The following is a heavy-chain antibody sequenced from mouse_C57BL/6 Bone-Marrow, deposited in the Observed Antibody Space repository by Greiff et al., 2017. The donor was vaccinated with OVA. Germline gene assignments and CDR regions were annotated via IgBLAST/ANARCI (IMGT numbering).Heavy chain of an antibody. CDR1: GYTFTSYT. Sequence: QVHVKQSGAELARPGASVKMSCKASGYTFTSYTMHWVKQRPGQGLEWIGYINPSSGYTKYNQKFKDKATLTADKSSSTAYMQLSSLTSEDSAVYYCARSTSHGSSSLAYWGQGTLVTVSA. D-gene: IGHD1-1*01. CDR3: ARSTSHGSSSLAY. J-gene: IGHJ3*01. V-gene: IGHV1-4*01. CDR2: INPSSGYT.